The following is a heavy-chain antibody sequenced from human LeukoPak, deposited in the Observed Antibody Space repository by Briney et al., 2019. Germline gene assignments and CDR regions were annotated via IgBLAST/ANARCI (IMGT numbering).Heavy chain of an antibody. J-gene: IGHJ4*02. CDR1: GYTFTGYY. CDR3: ARDFGGADDY. Sequence: GASVKVSCKASGYTFTGYYMHWVRQAPGQGLEWMGWINPNSGGTNYAQEFQGRVTMTRDTSISTAYMELSRLRSDDTAVYYCARDFGGADDYWGQGTLVTVSS. CDR2: INPNSGGT. D-gene: IGHD3-16*01. V-gene: IGHV1-2*02.